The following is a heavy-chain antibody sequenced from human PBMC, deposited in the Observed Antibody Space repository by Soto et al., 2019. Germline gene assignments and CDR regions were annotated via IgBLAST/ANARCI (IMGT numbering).Heavy chain of an antibody. V-gene: IGHV3-23*01. J-gene: IGHJ4*02. CDR1: GFTFSSYA. CDR2: ISGSGGST. CDR3: AKSVVVPAAINPFDY. Sequence: GGSLRLSCAASGFTFSSYAMSWVRQAPGKGLEWVSAISGSGGSTYYADSVKGRFTISRDNSKNTLYLQMNSLRAEDTAVYYCAKSVVVPAAINPFDYWGQGTLVTSPQ. D-gene: IGHD2-2*01.